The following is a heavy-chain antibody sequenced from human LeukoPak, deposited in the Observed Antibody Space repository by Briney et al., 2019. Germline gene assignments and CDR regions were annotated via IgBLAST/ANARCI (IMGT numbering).Heavy chain of an antibody. CDR1: GFTLSSYW. CDR2: INKDGGTT. CDR3: AREEYYYDSSPIDY. J-gene: IGHJ4*02. V-gene: IGHV3-74*01. D-gene: IGHD3-22*01. Sequence: QAGGALGLSCAASGFTLSSYWMPWGRQAPGKGVGWGSIINKDGGTTSYADSVKGRFIISRDNAKNTLYLQMNSLRAEDTAVYYCAREEYYYDSSPIDYWGQGTLVTVSS.